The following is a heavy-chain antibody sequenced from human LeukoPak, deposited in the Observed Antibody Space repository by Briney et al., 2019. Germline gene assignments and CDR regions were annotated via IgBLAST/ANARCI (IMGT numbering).Heavy chain of an antibody. CDR1: GYSISSGYY. J-gene: IGHJ3*02. CDR2: IYHSGST. CDR3: ARDALYYDSSSIFLGAFDI. D-gene: IGHD3-22*01. Sequence: SETLSLTCTVSGYSISSGYYWGWIRQPPGKGLEWIGSIYHSGSTYYNPSLKSRVTISVDTSKNQFSLKLSSVTAADTAVYYCARDALYYDSSSIFLGAFDIWGQGTMVTVSS. V-gene: IGHV4-38-2*02.